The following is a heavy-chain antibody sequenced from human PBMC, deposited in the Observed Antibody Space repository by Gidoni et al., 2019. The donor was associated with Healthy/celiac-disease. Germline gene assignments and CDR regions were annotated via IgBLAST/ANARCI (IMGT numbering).Heavy chain of an antibody. CDR3: ARGSAEVVVIRLSYYMDV. J-gene: IGHJ6*03. CDR2: INHSGST. V-gene: IGHV4-34*01. CDR1: GGSFSGYY. Sequence: QVQLQQWGAGLLKPSETLSLTCAVYGGSFSGYYWSWIRQPPGKGLEWIGEINHSGSTNYNPSLKSRVTISVDTSKNQFSLKLSSVTAADTAVYYCARGSAEVVVIRLSYYMDVWGKGTTVTVSS. D-gene: IGHD3-22*01.